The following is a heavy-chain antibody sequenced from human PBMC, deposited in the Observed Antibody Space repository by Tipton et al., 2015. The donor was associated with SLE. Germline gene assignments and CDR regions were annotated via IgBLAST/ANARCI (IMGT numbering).Heavy chain of an antibody. CDR2: ISDDGTKN. V-gene: IGHV3-30*03. CDR1: GFTFSRYW. D-gene: IGHD3-3*01. J-gene: IGHJ4*02. CDR3: AADFWSGFPLCYFKY. Sequence: SLRLSCAASGFTFSRYWMNWVRQAPDKGLEWVALISDDGTKNNYLESVKGRFTISRDHSRNTLSLQMDSLRPDDTGIYYCAADFWSGFPLCYFKYWGQGTPVTVYS.